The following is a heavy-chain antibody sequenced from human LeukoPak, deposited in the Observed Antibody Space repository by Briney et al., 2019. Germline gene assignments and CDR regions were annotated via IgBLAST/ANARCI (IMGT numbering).Heavy chain of an antibody. CDR3: ARGARGSYGPFDY. Sequence: GGSLRLSCAASGFTFSTYSMNWVRQAPGKGLEWVSSISDSSSYMYYVDSVKGRFTIFRDNAKNSLYLQMNSLRAEDTAVYYCARGARGSYGPFDYWGQGTLVTVSS. J-gene: IGHJ4*02. V-gene: IGHV3-21*01. CDR2: ISDSSSYM. CDR1: GFTFSTYS. D-gene: IGHD1-26*01.